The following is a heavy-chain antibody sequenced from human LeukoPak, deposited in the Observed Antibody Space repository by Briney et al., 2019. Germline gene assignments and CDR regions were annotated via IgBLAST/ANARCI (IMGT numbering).Heavy chain of an antibody. V-gene: IGHV1-69*05. D-gene: IGHD2-2*01. CDR1: GGTFSSYA. CDR2: IIPIFGTA. J-gene: IGHJ6*03. Sequence: AASVKVSCKASGGTFSSYAISWVRQAPGQGLEWMGGIIPIFGTANYAQKFQGRVTITTDESTSTAYMELSSLRSEDTAVYYCASVSSTSPQLNYYYYYMDVWGKGTTVTVSS. CDR3: ASVSSTSPQLNYYYYYMDV.